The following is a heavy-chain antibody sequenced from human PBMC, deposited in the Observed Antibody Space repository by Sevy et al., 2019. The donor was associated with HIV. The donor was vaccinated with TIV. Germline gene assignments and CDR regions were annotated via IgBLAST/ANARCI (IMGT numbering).Heavy chain of an antibody. CDR2: IHHSGKT. D-gene: IGHD3-22*01. V-gene: IGHV4-59*02. Sequence: SETLSLTCTVSGGSVSGYFWSWIRQPPGRGLEWIGNIHHSGKTKYNPSRKSRLTISVDTSKNQFSLILTSATAADTAVYYCTRVDSSGHSDYWGQGTPVTVSS. CDR1: GGSVSGYF. J-gene: IGHJ4*02. CDR3: TRVDSSGHSDY.